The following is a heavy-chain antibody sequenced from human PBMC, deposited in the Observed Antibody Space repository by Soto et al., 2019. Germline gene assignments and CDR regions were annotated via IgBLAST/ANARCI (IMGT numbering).Heavy chain of an antibody. CDR2: VSSTGST. Sequence: QLQESGPGLVRPSETLSLICTVSGASVTSAGYYWSWIRQPPGKGLEWIGYVSSTGSTIYNSALKSRVTMSLDMPKNQFSLRLDSVTAAATAVYYCARYCSNTNCYMLDYWGQGTLVTASS. V-gene: IGHV4-61*08. D-gene: IGHD2-2*02. J-gene: IGHJ4*02. CDR1: GASVTSAGYY. CDR3: ARYCSNTNCYMLDY.